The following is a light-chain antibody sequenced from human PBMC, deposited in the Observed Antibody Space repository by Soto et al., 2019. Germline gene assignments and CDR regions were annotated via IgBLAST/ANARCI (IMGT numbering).Light chain of an antibody. Sequence: QSVLTQPASVSGSPGQSIAISCTGTSSDIGSYNYVSWYQQHPGKAPKLMIHEVSNRPSGVSGRFSGSKSGNTASLTISGLQADDEADYYCSSHTTYSTRVFGTGTKVTVL. J-gene: IGLJ1*01. CDR1: SSDIGSYNY. V-gene: IGLV2-14*01. CDR3: SSHTTYSTRV. CDR2: EVS.